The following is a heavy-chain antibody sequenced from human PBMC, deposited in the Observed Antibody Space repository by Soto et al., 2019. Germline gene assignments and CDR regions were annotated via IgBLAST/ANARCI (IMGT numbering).Heavy chain of an antibody. J-gene: IGHJ4*02. D-gene: IGHD3-22*01. V-gene: IGHV4-31*03. CDR2: IYYSGST. CDR3: AREMDYYDSSGYFDY. CDR1: GGSISSGGYY. Sequence: SETLSLTCTVSGGSISSGGYYWSWIRQHPGKGLEWIGYIYYSGSTYYNPSLKSRVTISVDTFKNQFSLKLSSVTAADTAVYYCAREMDYYDSSGYFDYWGQGTLVTVSS.